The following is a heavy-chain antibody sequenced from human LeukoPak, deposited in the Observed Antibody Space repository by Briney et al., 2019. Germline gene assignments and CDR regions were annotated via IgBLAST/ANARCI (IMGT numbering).Heavy chain of an antibody. CDR2: LLYNGNT. CDR1: GGSISSDVHY. CDR3: ARTTVTTGGFDY. D-gene: IGHD4-17*01. J-gene: IGHJ4*02. Sequence: SETLSLTCTVAGGSISSDVHYWDWIRQAPGKGLEWIGSLLYNGNTWYNPSLKSRVTISVDTSKNQFSLKLSSVTAADTAVYYCARTTVTTGGFDYWGQGTLVTVSS. V-gene: IGHV4-39*07.